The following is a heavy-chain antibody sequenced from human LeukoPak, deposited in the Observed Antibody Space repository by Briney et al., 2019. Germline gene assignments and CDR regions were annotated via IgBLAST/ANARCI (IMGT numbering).Heavy chain of an antibody. V-gene: IGHV3-21*01. Sequence: GGSLRLSCAASGFTFSRSAMDWVRQAPGKGLEWVLSISGDSNYIYYADSVKGRFTISRDNTKNSLSLQMNSLRADDTAVYYCARLYCTGGSCYGKYYFDYWGQGALVTVSS. D-gene: IGHD2-15*01. CDR2: ISGDSNYI. CDR1: GFTFSRSA. J-gene: IGHJ4*02. CDR3: ARLYCTGGSCYGKYYFDY.